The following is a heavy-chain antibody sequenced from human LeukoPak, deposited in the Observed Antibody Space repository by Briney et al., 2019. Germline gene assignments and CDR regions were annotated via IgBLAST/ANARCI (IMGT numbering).Heavy chain of an antibody. Sequence: GGSLRLSCAASGFSFSNYAMTWVRQAPGKGLEWVSVIGSDGGGIQYADSVKGRFSISRDNSKNTLYLQMNSLRVEDAAVYYCAKYAPPTTVVTRFFDYWGQGTLVTVSS. D-gene: IGHD4-23*01. J-gene: IGHJ4*02. CDR2: IGSDGGGI. CDR1: GFSFSNYA. V-gene: IGHV3-23*01. CDR3: AKYAPPTTVVTRFFDY.